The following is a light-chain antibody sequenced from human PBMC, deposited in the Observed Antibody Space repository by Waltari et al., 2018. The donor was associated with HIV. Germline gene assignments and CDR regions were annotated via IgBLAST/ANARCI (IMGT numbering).Light chain of an antibody. V-gene: IGKV1D-13*01. CDR1: QGISSA. Sequence: AIQLTQSPSSLSAAVGARTTITCRASQGISSALAWYQQRPGKAPKLLIYDASSLKSGVPSRFSGSESGTDFTFTISSLQPEDFATYYCQQFNNYPLTFGGGTKVEI. J-gene: IGKJ4*01. CDR2: DAS. CDR3: QQFNNYPLT.